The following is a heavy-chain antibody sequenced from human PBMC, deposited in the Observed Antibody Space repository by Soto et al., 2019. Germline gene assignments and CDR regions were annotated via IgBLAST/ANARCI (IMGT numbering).Heavy chain of an antibody. V-gene: IGHV3-30-3*01. J-gene: IGHJ6*02. Sequence: PGGSLRLSCAASGFTFSSYAMHWVRQAPGKGLEWVAVISYDGSNKYYADSVKGRFTISRDNSKNTLYLQMNSLRAEDTAVYYCASEWIQLLQPNPVYYYYGMDVWGQGTTVTVSS. CDR2: ISYDGSNK. D-gene: IGHD5-18*01. CDR3: ASEWIQLLQPNPVYYYYGMDV. CDR1: GFTFSSYA.